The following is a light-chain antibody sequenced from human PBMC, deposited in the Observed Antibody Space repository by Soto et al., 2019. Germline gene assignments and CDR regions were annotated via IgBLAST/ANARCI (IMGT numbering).Light chain of an antibody. J-gene: IGLJ1*01. Sequence: QSVLTQPASVSGSPGQSITISCTGTSSDVDGYNYVSWYQQHPGKAPKLMIFDISNRPSGVSNRFSGSKSSNTASLTISGLQAEDEADYYCSSYTSSSTVFGTGTKVTVL. CDR1: SSDVDGYNY. CDR2: DIS. V-gene: IGLV2-14*01. CDR3: SSYTSSSTV.